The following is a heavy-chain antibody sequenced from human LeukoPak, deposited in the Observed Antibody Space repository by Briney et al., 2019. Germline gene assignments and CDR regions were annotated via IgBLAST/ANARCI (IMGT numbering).Heavy chain of an antibody. J-gene: IGHJ4*02. CDR3: ARSFTTVSSLGY. V-gene: IGHV3-30-3*01. D-gene: IGHD4-17*01. CDR2: ISYDGSNK. Sequence: GGSLRLSCAASGFTFSSYAVHWVRQAPGKGLEWVAVISYDGSNKYYADSVKGRFTISRDNSKNTLYLQMNSLRAEDTAVYYCARSFTTVSSLGYWGQGTLVTVSS. CDR1: GFTFSSYA.